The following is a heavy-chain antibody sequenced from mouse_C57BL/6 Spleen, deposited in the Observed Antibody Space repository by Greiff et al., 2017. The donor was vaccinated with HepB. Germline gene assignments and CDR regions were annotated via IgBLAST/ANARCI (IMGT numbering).Heavy chain of an antibody. CDR2: IYPGDGDT. J-gene: IGHJ2*01. V-gene: IGHV1-80*01. CDR1: GYAFSSYW. CDR3: ARSPSITTVVATPDY. D-gene: IGHD1-1*01. Sequence: QVQLQQSGAELVKPGASVKISCKASGYAFSSYWMNWVKQRPGKGLEWIGQIYPGDGDTNYNGKFKGKATLTADNSSSTAYMQLSSLTSEDSAVYFCARSPSITTVVATPDYWGQGTTLTVSS.